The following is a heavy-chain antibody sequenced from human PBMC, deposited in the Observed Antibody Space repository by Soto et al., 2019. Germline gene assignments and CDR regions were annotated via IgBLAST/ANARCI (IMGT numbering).Heavy chain of an antibody. CDR2: INHSGST. V-gene: IGHV4-34*01. J-gene: IGHJ4*02. CDR1: GGGFSGYY. CDR3: ARVGVVVPAAMAPHFDY. Sequence: SETLALSCAVYGGGFSGYYWSWIRQPPGKGLEWIGEINHSGSTNYNPSLKSRVTISVDTSKNQFSLKLSSVTAADTAVYYCARVGVVVPAAMAPHFDYWGQGTLVTVSS. D-gene: IGHD2-2*01.